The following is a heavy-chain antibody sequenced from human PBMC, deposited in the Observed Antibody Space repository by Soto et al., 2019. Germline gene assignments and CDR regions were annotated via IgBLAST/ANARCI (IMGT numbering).Heavy chain of an antibody. CDR3: ARPDCTNGVCYQFYDM. CDR2: VNPGDSET. V-gene: IGHV5-51*01. Sequence: EVRLVQSGAEVKKPGESLKISCKGSDYTFAAYWIGWVRQLPGKGLEWMGIVNPGDSETRYRPSFQGQVTISADKSINTAYLQWSSLKASDTAMYYCARPDCTNGVCYQFYDMWGQGTMVTVSS. D-gene: IGHD2-8*01. J-gene: IGHJ3*02. CDR1: DYTFAAYW.